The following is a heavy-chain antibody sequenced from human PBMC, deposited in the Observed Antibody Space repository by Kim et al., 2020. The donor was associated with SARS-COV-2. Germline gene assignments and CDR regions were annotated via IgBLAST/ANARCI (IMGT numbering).Heavy chain of an antibody. J-gene: IGHJ4*02. V-gene: IGHV4-30-2*04. CDR2: HSGST. CDR3: ARGDLAH. Sequence: HSGSTSYNPALKSRVTISVDTSKNQFSRKLNSVTAADTAVYYCARGDLAHWGQGILVTVSS.